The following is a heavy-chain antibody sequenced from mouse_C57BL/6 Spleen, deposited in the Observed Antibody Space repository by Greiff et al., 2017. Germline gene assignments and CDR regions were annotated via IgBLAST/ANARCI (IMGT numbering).Heavy chain of an antibody. D-gene: IGHD2-2*01. V-gene: IGHV1-61*01. Sequence: QVQLQQPGAELVRPGSSMKLSCKASGYTFTSYWMDWVKQRPGQGLEWIGNIYPSDSETHYNQKFKDKATLTVDKSSSTAYMQLSSLTSEDSAVYYCAISPFYYGYDYAMDYWGQGTSVTVSS. J-gene: IGHJ4*01. CDR1: GYTFTSYW. CDR2: IYPSDSET. CDR3: AISPFYYGYDYAMDY.